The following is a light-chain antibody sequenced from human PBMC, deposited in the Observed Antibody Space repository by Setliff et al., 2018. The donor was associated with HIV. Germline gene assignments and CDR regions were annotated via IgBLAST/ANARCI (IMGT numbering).Light chain of an antibody. CDR3: CSYAGSSTFI. Sequence: QSVLTQPASVSGSPGQSITISCTGTSSNVGNYNLVSWYQQHPGNAPKLIVYEVDKRPSGVSSRFSGSKSGNTASLAISGLQAEGEADYYCCSYAGSSTFIFGGGTKVTVL. CDR2: EVD. CDR1: SSNVGNYNL. J-gene: IGLJ2*01. V-gene: IGLV2-23*02.